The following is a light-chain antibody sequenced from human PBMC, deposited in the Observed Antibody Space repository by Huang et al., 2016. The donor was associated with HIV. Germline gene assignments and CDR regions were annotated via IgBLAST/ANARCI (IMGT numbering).Light chain of an antibody. CDR1: QDIGTY. CDR2: ATS. CDR3: QKYNSVPRT. J-gene: IGKJ1*01. Sequence: DIQMTQSPSSLSASVGDRVTLSCRASQDIGTYLAWYQHKPGKVPNLLIYATSTLHSGVPSRFSGSGSGTNFTLTIGSLRPEDVATYYCQKYNSVPRTFGHGTKVQIK. V-gene: IGKV1-27*01.